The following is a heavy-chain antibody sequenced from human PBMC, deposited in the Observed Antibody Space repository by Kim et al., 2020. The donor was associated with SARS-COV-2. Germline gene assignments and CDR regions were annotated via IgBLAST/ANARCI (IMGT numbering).Heavy chain of an antibody. V-gene: IGHV3-15*01. CDR3: TTEWTY. D-gene: IGHD2-21*01. Sequence: TARGATEPAAPVKGRCTISRDDSKNTLYLQIDSLKADDTAVYYCTTEWTYWGRGTLVTVSS. CDR2: TARGAT. J-gene: IGHJ4*02.